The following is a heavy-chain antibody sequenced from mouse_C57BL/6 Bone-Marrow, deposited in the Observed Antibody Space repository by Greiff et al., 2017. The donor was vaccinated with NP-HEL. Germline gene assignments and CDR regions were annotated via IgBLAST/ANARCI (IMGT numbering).Heavy chain of an antibody. V-gene: IGHV5-2*01. Sequence: EVKVVESGGGLVQPGESLKLSCESNEYEFPSHDMSWVRKTPEKRLELVAAINSDGGSTYYPDTMERRFIISRDNTKKTLYLQMSSLRSEDTALYYCARKKDDGYYWYFDVWGTGTTVTVSS. D-gene: IGHD2-3*01. CDR3: ARKKDDGYYWYFDV. J-gene: IGHJ1*03. CDR1: EYEFPSHD. CDR2: INSDGGST.